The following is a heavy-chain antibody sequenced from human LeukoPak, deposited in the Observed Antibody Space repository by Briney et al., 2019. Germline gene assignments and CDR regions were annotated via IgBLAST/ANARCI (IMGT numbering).Heavy chain of an antibody. V-gene: IGHV3-23*01. CDR1: GITFSSYA. J-gene: IGHJ4*02. Sequence: PGGSLRLSCADSGITFSSYALTWVRQVPGKGLEWVSIISVSGATTYYADSVKGRFTVSRDNAKNTLYLQMNSLTAEDTAIYYCGKATTTWPYFFDFWGQGTLVTVSS. CDR3: GKATTTWPYFFDF. CDR2: ISVSGATT. D-gene: IGHD2/OR15-2a*01.